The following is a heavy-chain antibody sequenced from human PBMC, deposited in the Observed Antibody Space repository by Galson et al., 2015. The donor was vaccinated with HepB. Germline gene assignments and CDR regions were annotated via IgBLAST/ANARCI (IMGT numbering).Heavy chain of an antibody. V-gene: IGHV3-30*18. CDR2: ILYDGSNK. J-gene: IGHJ4*02. CDR1: GFTFSTYG. Sequence: SLRLSCAASGFTFSTYGMHWVRQAPGKGLEWVAMILYDGSNKDYADSEKGRFTISRDNPRNTLYLQMNSLRPDDTAVYYCAKGGGRYGSGSHFHYWGQGTRVTVSS. CDR3: AKGGGRYGSGSHFHY. D-gene: IGHD3-10*01.